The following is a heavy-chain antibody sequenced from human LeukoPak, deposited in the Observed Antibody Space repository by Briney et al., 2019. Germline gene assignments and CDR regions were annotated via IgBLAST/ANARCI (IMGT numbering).Heavy chain of an antibody. Sequence: GSLRLSCAASGFTFSSYSMNWVRQPPGKGLEWIGSMHYSGSTYYNPSLKSRVTISVDTSKNQFSLKLSSVTAADTAVYYCASGLSIAAATYWGQGTLVTVSS. J-gene: IGHJ4*02. D-gene: IGHD6-13*01. CDR2: MHYSGST. V-gene: IGHV4-39*01. CDR1: GFTFSSYSMN. CDR3: ASGLSIAAATY.